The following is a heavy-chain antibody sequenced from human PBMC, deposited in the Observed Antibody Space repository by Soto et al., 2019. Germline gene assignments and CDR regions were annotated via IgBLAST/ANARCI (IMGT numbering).Heavy chain of an antibody. CDR1: GYTFTSYG. CDR3: ARDPTDYDFWSGYIIRWFDP. J-gene: IGHJ5*02. V-gene: IGHV1-18*01. D-gene: IGHD3-3*01. CDR2: IGAYNGNT. Sequence: ASVXVSCKASGYTFTSYGISWVRQAPGQGLEWMGWIGAYNGNTNYAQKLQGRVTMTTDTSTSTAYMELRSLRSDDTAVYYCARDPTDYDFWSGYIIRWFDPWGQGTLVTVSS.